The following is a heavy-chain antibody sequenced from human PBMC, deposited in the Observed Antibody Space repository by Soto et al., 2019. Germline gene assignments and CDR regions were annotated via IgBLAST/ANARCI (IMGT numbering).Heavy chain of an antibody. V-gene: IGHV4-39*01. J-gene: IGHJ4*02. Sequence: QVQLQESGPGLVNPSETLSLTCTVSGGSISSSGYYWAWVRQPPGKGLEYIGSIFYSGSTYYSASLKSRVTISVDMSKNQFSLRLTSVTAADTAVYYCVRHHQSPNFDSWGQGTLVTVSS. D-gene: IGHD2-2*01. CDR2: IFYSGST. CDR3: VRHHQSPNFDS. CDR1: GGSISSSGYY.